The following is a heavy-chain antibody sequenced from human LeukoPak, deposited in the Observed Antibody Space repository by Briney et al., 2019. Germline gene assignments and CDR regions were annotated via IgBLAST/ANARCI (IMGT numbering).Heavy chain of an antibody. CDR2: ISSSSSYI. D-gene: IGHD6-19*01. CDR3: AKDGSGRGFDY. V-gene: IGHV3-21*04. J-gene: IGHJ4*02. Sequence: RGSLRLSCAASGFTFSSYSMNWVRQAPGKGLEWVSSISSSSSYIYYEDSVKGRFTISRDNAKNSLYLQMNDLRAEDMALYYCAKDGSGRGFDYWGQGTLVTVSS. CDR1: GFTFSSYS.